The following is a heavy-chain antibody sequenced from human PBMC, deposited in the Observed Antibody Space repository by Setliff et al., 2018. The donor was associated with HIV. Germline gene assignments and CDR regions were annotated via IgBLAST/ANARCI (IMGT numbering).Heavy chain of an antibody. Sequence: GGSLRLSCVASGFTFRNSAVSWIRQAPGKGLQWVSAVSGSGATTYYAASVKGRFTIPRDNLKSMVYLQMNSLRAEDTAIYYCAKDHAGGGYHDILPPSWGQGTMVTVSS. CDR2: VSGSGATT. J-gene: IGHJ3*01. V-gene: IGHV3-23*01. CDR3: AKDHAGGGYHDILPPS. CDR1: GFTFRNSA. D-gene: IGHD3-9*01.